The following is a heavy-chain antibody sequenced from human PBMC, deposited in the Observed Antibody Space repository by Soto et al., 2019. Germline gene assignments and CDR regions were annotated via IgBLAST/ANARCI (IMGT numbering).Heavy chain of an antibody. CDR3: ARGPYCGNSPCIDWIDF. CDR2: IKQDGTEK. V-gene: IGHV3-7*01. D-gene: IGHD2-21*01. CDR1: GFMFNNYW. Sequence: EVQLVESGGDLVQPGGSLRLSCTASGFMFNNYWMTWVRQAPGKGLEWVANIKQDGTEKYYVDSVKGRFTVSRDNAKDAVFLKVNSLRVEDTAIYYCARGPYCGNSPCIDWIDFWGQGTWVTGSS. J-gene: IGHJ5*01.